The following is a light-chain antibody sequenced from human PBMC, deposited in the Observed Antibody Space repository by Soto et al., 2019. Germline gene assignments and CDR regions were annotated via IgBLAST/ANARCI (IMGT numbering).Light chain of an antibody. CDR2: GNS. Sequence: QPVLTQPPSVSGAPGQRVTISCTGSSSNIGAGYDVHWYPQLPGTAPKLLSYGNSNRPSGVPDRFSGSKSGTSASLAITGLQAEDEADYYCQSYDSSLSGSVFGGGTKLTVL. V-gene: IGLV1-40*01. CDR3: QSYDSSLSGSV. J-gene: IGLJ2*01. CDR1: SSNIGAGYD.